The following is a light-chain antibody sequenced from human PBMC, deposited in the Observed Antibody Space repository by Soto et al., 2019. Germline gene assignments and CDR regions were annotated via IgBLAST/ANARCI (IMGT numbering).Light chain of an antibody. V-gene: IGKV1-5*01. J-gene: IGKJ1*01. Sequence: DIQMSQSPSTLSASVGDRVTITCRASQSISNSLSWYQQKPGKAPKLLISDASTLERGVPSRFSGSGSGTEFTLTISSLQPDDFATYYCQHYSTSSRTFGQGTNVAIK. CDR2: DAS. CDR3: QHYSTSSRT. CDR1: QSISNS.